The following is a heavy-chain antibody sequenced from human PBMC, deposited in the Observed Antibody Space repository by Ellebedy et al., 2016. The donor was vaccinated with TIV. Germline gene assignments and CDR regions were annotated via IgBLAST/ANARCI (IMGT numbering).Heavy chain of an antibody. D-gene: IGHD1-26*01. CDR2: IYPNNGGP. Sequence: ASVKVSCKTSGYIFTGYFIHWVRQAPGQGLEWMGWIYPNNGGPEYAPKFQGRVTMTRDTSISTAYMELSRLTADDTAVYYCARDTGSYPNWIDPWGQGTLVTVSS. J-gene: IGHJ5*02. CDR1: GYIFTGYF. CDR3: ARDTGSYPNWIDP. V-gene: IGHV1-2*02.